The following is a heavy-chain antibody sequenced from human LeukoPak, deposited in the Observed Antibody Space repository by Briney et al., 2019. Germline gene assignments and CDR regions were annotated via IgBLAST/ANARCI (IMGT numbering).Heavy chain of an antibody. CDR3: AKAGGYSSSWYSDY. V-gene: IGHV3-21*01. CDR2: ISSSSSYI. CDR1: GFTFSSYS. D-gene: IGHD6-13*01. J-gene: IGHJ4*02. Sequence: GGSLRLSCAASGFTFSSYSMNWVRQAPGRGLEWVSSISSSSSYIYYADSVKGRFTISRDNSKNTLYLQMNSLRAEDTAVYYCAKAGGYSSSWYSDYWGQGTLVTVSS.